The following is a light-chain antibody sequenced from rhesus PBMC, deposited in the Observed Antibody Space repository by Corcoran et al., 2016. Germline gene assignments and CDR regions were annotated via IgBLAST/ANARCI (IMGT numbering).Light chain of an antibody. Sequence: DIQMTQSPSSLSASVGDRVTITCRASENVNNYLHWYQQKPGKSPKLLIYSASTLQSGVPSRFSGSGSVTDYTFTISSLQTEDVATYYCQHSYGTPLTFGGGTKVEIK. V-gene: IGKV1-74*01. CDR2: SAS. CDR1: ENVNNY. J-gene: IGKJ4*01. CDR3: QHSYGTPLT.